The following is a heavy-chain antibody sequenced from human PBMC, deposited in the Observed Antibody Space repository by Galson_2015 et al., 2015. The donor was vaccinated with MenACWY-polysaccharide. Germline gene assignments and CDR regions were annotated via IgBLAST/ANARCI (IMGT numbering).Heavy chain of an antibody. CDR1: GGSFSVYY. CDR3: AIGKSRYSNY. D-gene: IGHD4-11*01. V-gene: IGHV4-34*01. J-gene: IGHJ4*02. CDR2: INPSGST. Sequence: TLSLTGAVYGGSFSVYYWTWIRQPPGEGLEWIGEINPSGSTNYNPSLKSRDTISLDTSKNEFSLKVSSVTAADTAMYYCAIGKSRYSNYWGQGTLVTVSS.